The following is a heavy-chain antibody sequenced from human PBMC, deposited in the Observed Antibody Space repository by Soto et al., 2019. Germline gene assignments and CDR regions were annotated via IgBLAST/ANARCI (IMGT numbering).Heavy chain of an antibody. Sequence: SETLSLTCAVYGGSFSGYYWSWIRQPPGKGLEWIGEINHSGSTNYNPSLKSRVTISVDTSKNQFSLKLSSVTAADTAVYYCARGLVAAAAHWGQGTLVTVSS. V-gene: IGHV4-34*01. CDR2: INHSGST. D-gene: IGHD6-13*01. J-gene: IGHJ4*02. CDR1: GGSFSGYY. CDR3: ARGLVAAAAH.